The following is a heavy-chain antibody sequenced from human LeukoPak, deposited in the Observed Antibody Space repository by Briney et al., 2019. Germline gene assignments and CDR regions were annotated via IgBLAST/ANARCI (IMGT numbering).Heavy chain of an antibody. CDR1: GFAFSGFG. CDR2: VWYDENNK. CDR3: ARGTSNTWPPGAEYFEH. V-gene: IGHV3-33*01. D-gene: IGHD6-13*01. Sequence: GGSLRLSCAASGFAFSGFGLHWVRQAPGKGLEWLAVVWYDENNKDYADSVKGRFTISRDNSKNTLYLQMNSLRAEDTAVYYCARGTSNTWPPGAEYFEHWGQGTLVTVSS. J-gene: IGHJ1*01.